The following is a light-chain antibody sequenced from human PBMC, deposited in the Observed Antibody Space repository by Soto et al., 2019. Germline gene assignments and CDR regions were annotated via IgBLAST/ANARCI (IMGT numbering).Light chain of an antibody. CDR3: QSYDSSLSVNYV. Sequence: QSVLTQPPSGSGAPGQRVTISCTGSSSNIGAGYDVHWYQQLPGTAPKILIYGNTNRPSGVPDRFSGSKSGTSASLAITGLQAEDEADYYCQSYDSSLSVNYVFGTGTKLTVL. CDR1: SSNIGAGYD. J-gene: IGLJ1*01. CDR2: GNT. V-gene: IGLV1-40*01.